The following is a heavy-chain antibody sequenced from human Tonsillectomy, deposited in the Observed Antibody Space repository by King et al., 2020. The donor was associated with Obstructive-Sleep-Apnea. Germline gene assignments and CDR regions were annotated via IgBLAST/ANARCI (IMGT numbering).Heavy chain of an antibody. V-gene: IGHV3-21*01. CDR2: ISSSGAHI. CDR3: GVGAVRGDIIDYFDY. Sequence: VQLVESGGGLVKPGGSLRLSCTASRFSFISYALNWVRQAPGRGLEWVSAISSSGAHIHYADSVKGRFTIARDNAKNSLFLQMNSLRAGDTAVYYCGVGAVRGDIIDYFDYWGQGALVLVSS. J-gene: IGHJ4*02. CDR1: RFSFISYA. D-gene: IGHD3-10*01.